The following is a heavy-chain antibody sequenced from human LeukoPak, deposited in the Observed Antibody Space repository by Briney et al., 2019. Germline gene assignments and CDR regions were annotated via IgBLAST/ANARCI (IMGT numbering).Heavy chain of an antibody. Sequence: SETLSLTCAVYGGSFSGYYWSWIRQPPGKGLEWIGYIYYSGSTNYNPSLKSRVTISVDTSKNQFSLKLSSVTAADTAVYYCARHEVVRGVISFAFDIWGQGTMVTVSS. CDR2: IYYSGST. V-gene: IGHV4-59*08. CDR3: ARHEVVRGVISFAFDI. CDR1: GGSFSGYY. J-gene: IGHJ3*02. D-gene: IGHD3-10*01.